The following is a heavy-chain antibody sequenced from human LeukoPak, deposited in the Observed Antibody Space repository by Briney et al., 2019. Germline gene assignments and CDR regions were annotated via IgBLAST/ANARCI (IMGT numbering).Heavy chain of an antibody. V-gene: IGHV3-23*01. J-gene: IGHJ4*02. CDR2: ISGSGGST. Sequence: GGSLRLSCAASGFTFSSYAMSWVRQAPGKGLEWVSAISGSGGSTYYADSVKGRFTISRDNSKNTLYLQMNSLRAEDTAVYHCAKDDYDFWSGYSYWGQGTLVTVSS. CDR1: GFTFSSYA. CDR3: AKDDYDFWSGYSY. D-gene: IGHD3-3*01.